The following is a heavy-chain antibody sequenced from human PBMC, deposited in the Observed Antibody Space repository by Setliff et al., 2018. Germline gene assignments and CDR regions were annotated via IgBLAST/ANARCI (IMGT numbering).Heavy chain of an antibody. J-gene: IGHJ6*03. CDR2: INPNAGNI. CDR1: GYTFITYG. D-gene: IGHD2-15*01. Sequence: GASVKVSCKASGYTFITYGVNWVRQAPGQGLEWMGWINPNAGNINYIQKFQGRVTMTRDTSISTAYMELRRLKSDDTAVYYCARGEHIVSGDFYHYIDVWGKGTTVTVSS. CDR3: ARGEHIVSGDFYHYIDV. V-gene: IGHV1-2*02.